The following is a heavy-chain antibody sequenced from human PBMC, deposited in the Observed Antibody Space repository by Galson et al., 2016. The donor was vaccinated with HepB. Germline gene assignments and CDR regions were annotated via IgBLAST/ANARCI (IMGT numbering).Heavy chain of an antibody. CDR1: GFTFSDFY. J-gene: IGHJ3*02. Sequence: SLRLSCAASGFTFSDFYMTWMRRAPGKSLEWVSYISHSSSFTDYADSVKGRFIISRDNVRNSPFLQMSSLRAEDTALYFCARGRAPKTLDTFDIWGQGTMVTVSS. CDR2: ISHSSSFT. CDR3: ARGRAPKTLDTFDI. V-gene: IGHV3-11*06.